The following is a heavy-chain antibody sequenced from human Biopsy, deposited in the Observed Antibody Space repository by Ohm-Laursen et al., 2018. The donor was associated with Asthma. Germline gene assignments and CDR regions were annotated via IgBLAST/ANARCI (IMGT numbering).Heavy chain of an antibody. CDR1: GGSTSSFY. V-gene: IGHV4-59*07. CDR2: VYWTGST. Sequence: SDTLSLTCSVYGGSTSSFYWSWIRQSPEKGLEWMGYVYWTGSTNYNPSLKSRVTMSVDTSKNRMFLELTSVTAADTAIYYCVRAVRNEQWLAPFDYWGQGKPVTVSS. D-gene: IGHD6-19*01. J-gene: IGHJ4*02. CDR3: VRAVRNEQWLAPFDY.